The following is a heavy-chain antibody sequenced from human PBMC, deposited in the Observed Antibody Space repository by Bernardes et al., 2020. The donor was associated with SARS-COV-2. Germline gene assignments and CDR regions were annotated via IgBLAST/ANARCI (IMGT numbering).Heavy chain of an antibody. D-gene: IGHD1-1*01. Sequence: ASVKVSCKISGYSLTPLPMHWVRQAPGKGLEWMGSFDPKDGETVYAQRFQGRVTMTEDSSTDTAYIELSSLRSDDTAVYYCATGDGTRVSAFDTDVWGQGTTVIVSS. J-gene: IGHJ6*02. V-gene: IGHV1-24*01. CDR2: FDPKDGET. CDR1: GYSLTPLP. CDR3: ATGDGTRVSAFDTDV.